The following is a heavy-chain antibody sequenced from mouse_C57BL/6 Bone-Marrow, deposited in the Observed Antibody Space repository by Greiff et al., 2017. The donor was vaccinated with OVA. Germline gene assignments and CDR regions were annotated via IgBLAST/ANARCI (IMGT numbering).Heavy chain of an antibody. V-gene: IGHV1-55*01. J-gene: IGHJ3*01. D-gene: IGHD2-4*01. CDR1: GYTFTSYW. CDR2: IYPGSGST. CDR3: ARWHDYDAWFAY. Sequence: QVQLQQPGAELVKPGASVKMSCKASGYTFTSYWITWVKQRPGQGLEWIGDIYPGSGSTTYNEKFKSKATLTVDTSSSTAYMQLSSLTSEDSAVYYCARWHDYDAWFAYWGQGTLVTVSA.